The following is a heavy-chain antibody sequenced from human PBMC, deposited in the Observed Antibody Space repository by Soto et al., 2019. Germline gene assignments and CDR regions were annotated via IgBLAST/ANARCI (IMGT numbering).Heavy chain of an antibody. V-gene: IGHV3-53*01. J-gene: IGHJ5*02. CDR2: HYSGGST. D-gene: IGHD1-26*01. CDR1: GFSVSSNY. Sequence: GGSMRLSCAISGFSVSSNYLSWVRQAPGKGLEWVSVHYSGGSTYYADSVQGRFTISRDKSNNTLYLQMRRVRAEDTAVYFCARHRHPRGTVGATSPLDPWGQGTQVTVSS. CDR3: ARHRHPRGTVGATSPLDP.